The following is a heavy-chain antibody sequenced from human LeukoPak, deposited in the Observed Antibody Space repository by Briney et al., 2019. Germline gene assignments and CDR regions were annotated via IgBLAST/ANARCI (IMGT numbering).Heavy chain of an antibody. CDR1: GYTFTSYG. CDR3: ARSFYDSSGPQLDY. D-gene: IGHD3-22*01. Sequence: ASVKVSCKASGYTFTSYGISWVRQAPGQGLEWMGWISAYNGNTNFAQKLQGRVTMTTDTSTSTAYMELRSLRSDDTAVYYCARSFYDSSGPQLDYWGQGTLVTVSS. CDR2: ISAYNGNT. V-gene: IGHV1-18*01. J-gene: IGHJ4*02.